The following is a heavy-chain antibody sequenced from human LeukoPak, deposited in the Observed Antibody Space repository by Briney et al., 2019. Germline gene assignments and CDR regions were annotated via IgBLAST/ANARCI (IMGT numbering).Heavy chain of an antibody. CDR1: GGSISSYY. CDR3: ARGPSKARLFDY. J-gene: IGHJ4*02. Sequence: SKTLSLTCTVSGGSISSYYWSWIRQPPGKGLEWIGYIYYSGSTNYNPSLNSRVTISVDTSKNQFSLKLSSVTAADTAVYYCARGPSKARLFDYWGQGTLVTVSS. V-gene: IGHV4-59*01. CDR2: IYYSGST.